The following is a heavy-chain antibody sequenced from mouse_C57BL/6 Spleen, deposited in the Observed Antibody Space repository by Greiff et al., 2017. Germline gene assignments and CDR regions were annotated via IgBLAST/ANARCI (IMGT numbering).Heavy chain of an antibody. D-gene: IGHD2-3*01. V-gene: IGHV1-47*01. J-gene: IGHJ1*03. CDR1: GYTFTTYP. CDR3: ERRRDDGTLWYFDV. Sequence: QVQLKESGAELVKPGASVKMSCKASGYTFTTYPIEWMKQNHGKSLEWIGNFHPYNDDTKYNEKFKGKATLTVEKSSSTVYLELSRLTSDDSAVYYCERRRDDGTLWYFDVWGTGTTVTVSS. CDR2: FHPYNDDT.